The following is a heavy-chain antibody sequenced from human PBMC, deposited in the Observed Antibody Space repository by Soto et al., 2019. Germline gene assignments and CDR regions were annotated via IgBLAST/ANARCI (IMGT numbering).Heavy chain of an antibody. V-gene: IGHV1-46*01. D-gene: IGHD6-13*01. Sequence: ASVKVSCKASGYTFTSYYMHWVRQAPGQGLEWMGIINPSGGSTSYAQKFQGRVTMTRDTSTSTVYMELSSLRSEDTAVYYCARGAADGYYYYYGMDVWGQGTTVTVSS. CDR1: GYTFTSYY. CDR3: ARGAADGYYYYYGMDV. J-gene: IGHJ6*02. CDR2: INPSGGST.